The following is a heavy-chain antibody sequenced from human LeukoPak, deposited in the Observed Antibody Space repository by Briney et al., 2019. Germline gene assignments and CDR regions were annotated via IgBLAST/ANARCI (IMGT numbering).Heavy chain of an antibody. CDR3: ARGNIPAAGTGWFDP. V-gene: IGHV6-1*01. D-gene: IGHD6-13*01. CDR2: TYYRSEWYN. J-gene: IGHJ5*02. CDR1: GDSVSNDSAG. Sequence: SQTLSLTCAISGDSVSNDSAGWNWIRQSPSRGLGWLGRTYYRSEWYNAYAVSVKSRIAISPDTSKNQFSLLLNSVTPEDAAVYYCARGNIPAAGTGWFDPWGQGTLVTVSS.